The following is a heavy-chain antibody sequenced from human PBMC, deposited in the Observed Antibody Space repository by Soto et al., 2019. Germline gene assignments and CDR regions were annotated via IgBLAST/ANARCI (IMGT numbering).Heavy chain of an antibody. V-gene: IGHV5-51*01. D-gene: IGHD3-10*01. J-gene: IGHJ6*02. CDR1: GYSFTSYW. CDR3: ARHLSYYGSGSYETKNPYYYYGMGV. CDR2: IYPGDSDT. Sequence: GESLKISCKGSGYSFTSYWIDWVRQMPGKGLEWMGIIYPGDSDTRYSPSFQGQVTISADKSISTAYLQWSSLKASDTAMYYCARHLSYYGSGSYETKNPYYYYGMGVWGQGTTVTVSS.